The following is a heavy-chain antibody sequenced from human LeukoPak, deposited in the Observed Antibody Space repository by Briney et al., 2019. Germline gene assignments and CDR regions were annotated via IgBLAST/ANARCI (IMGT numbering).Heavy chain of an antibody. J-gene: IGHJ4*02. Sequence: PSETLSLPCTVSGGSLGSYHWSWLRQPPGKGVEWIGYIYYRGSTNYNPSLKSRVTISIDTYKNQFPLTLSSVTAADTAVYYCARVRSGYSYGPFDYWGQGTLVTASS. CDR1: GGSLGSYH. CDR2: IYYRGST. V-gene: IGHV4-59*01. CDR3: ARVRSGYSYGPFDY. D-gene: IGHD5-18*01.